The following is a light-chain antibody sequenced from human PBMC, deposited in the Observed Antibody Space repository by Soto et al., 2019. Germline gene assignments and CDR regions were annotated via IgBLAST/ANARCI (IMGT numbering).Light chain of an antibody. J-gene: IGLJ1*01. CDR3: KSFRRAFTYV. V-gene: IGLV2-14*03. Sequence: QSALTQLASVSGAARQWITISCTGTSSDVGGYNHVSWYQQHAGKAPRLMIYDVSYRPSGVSNRFSGSKSGNTAFLTISGLQAEDEADYYCKSFRRAFTYVFGTGTKVTVL. CDR2: DVS. CDR1: SSDVGGYNH.